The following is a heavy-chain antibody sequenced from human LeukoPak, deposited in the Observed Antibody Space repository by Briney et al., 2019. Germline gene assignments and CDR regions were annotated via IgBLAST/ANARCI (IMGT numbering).Heavy chain of an antibody. CDR3: ARTSGSSHYYYYYMDV. J-gene: IGHJ6*03. Sequence: ASVKVSCKASGYTFTSYGISWVRQAPGQGLEWMGWISAYNGNTNYAQKLQGRVTMTTDTPTSTAYMELRSLRSDDTAVYYCARTSGSSHYYYYYMDVWGKGTTVTVSS. D-gene: IGHD3-10*01. V-gene: IGHV1-18*01. CDR2: ISAYNGNT. CDR1: GYTFTSYG.